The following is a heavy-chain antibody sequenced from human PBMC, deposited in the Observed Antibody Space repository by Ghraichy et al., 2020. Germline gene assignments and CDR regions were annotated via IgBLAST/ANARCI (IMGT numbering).Heavy chain of an antibody. CDR2: INPGGGSR. V-gene: IGHV1-46*03. CDR3: ARQWTDFYDSSGQEYFSH. D-gene: IGHD3-22*01. J-gene: IGHJ1*01. Sequence: ASVKVSCKASGYTFSNYYMHWVRQAPGQGFEWMGVINPGGGSRTYAQKFQGRVTMTRDTSTTTVYMDLSSLRSEDTAVYYCARQWTDFYDSSGQEYFSHWGQGTLVTVSS. CDR1: GYTFSNYY.